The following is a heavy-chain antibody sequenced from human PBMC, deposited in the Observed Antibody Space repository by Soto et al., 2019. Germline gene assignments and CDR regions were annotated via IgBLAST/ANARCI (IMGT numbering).Heavy chain of an antibody. CDR2: IYYSGST. CDR1: GGSISSGGYY. V-gene: IGHV4-31*03. CDR3: ARDLRVRGVTSEYYYYYGMDV. D-gene: IGHD3-10*01. Sequence: SETLSLTCTVSGGSISSGGYYWSWIRQHPGKGLEWIGYIYYSGSTYYNPSLKSRVTISVDTSKNQFSLKLSSVTAADTAVYYCARDLRVRGVTSEYYYYYGMDVWGQGTTVTVSS. J-gene: IGHJ6*02.